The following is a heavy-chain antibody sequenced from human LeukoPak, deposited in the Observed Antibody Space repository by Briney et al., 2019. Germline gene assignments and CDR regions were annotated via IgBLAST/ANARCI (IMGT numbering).Heavy chain of an antibody. J-gene: IGHJ4*02. CDR1: GFTFSSYS. D-gene: IGHD3-3*01. CDR2: IWYDGSNK. V-gene: IGHV3-33*06. CDR3: AKGLFYDFWSVDY. Sequence: GGSLRLSCAASGFTFSSYSMNWVRQAPGKGLEWVALIWYDGSNKYYADSVKGRFTISRDNSKNTMYLQMNSLRAEDTAVYYCAKGLFYDFWSVDYWGQGTLVTVSS.